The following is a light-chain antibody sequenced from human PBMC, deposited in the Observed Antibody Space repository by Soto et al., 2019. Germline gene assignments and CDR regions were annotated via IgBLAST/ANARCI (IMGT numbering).Light chain of an antibody. CDR2: EVC. V-gene: IGLV2-14*01. Sequence: QSVLTQPASVSGSSGQSITISCTGTSSDVGAYNYVSWYQQHPGKAPKLMIYEVCNRPSGVSNRFSGSKSGNTASLTISGLQAEDEADYYCNSYTSSGTLGVFGTGTKVTVL. J-gene: IGLJ1*01. CDR1: SSDVGAYNY. CDR3: NSYTSSGTLGV.